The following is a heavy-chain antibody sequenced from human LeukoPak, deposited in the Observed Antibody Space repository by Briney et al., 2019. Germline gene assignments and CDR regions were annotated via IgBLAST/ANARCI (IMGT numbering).Heavy chain of an antibody. D-gene: IGHD6-19*01. CDR2: ISAYNGNT. V-gene: IGHV1-18*01. Sequence: ASVKVSCKASGYTFTSYGISWVRQAPGQGLEWMGWISAYNGNTNYAQKLQGRVTMTTDTSTSTTYLELRSLRSDDTAVYYCARDLKRGYSSGRYSWGTGSSNDFWGQGTLVTVSS. CDR3: ARDLKRGYSSGRYSWGTGSSNDF. J-gene: IGHJ4*02. CDR1: GYTFTSYG.